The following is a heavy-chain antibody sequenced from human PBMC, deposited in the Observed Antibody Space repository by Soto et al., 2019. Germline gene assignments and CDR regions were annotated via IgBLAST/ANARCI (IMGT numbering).Heavy chain of an antibody. CDR1: GFTFSSYA. Sequence: QVQLVESGGGVVQPGRSLRLSCAASGFTFSSYAMHWVRQAPGKGLEWVAVISYDGSNKYYADSVKGRFTISRDNSKNXLYLRMNSLRAEDTAVYYCGRGWGWQDIVATILDYWGQGTLVTVSS. D-gene: IGHD5-12*01. J-gene: IGHJ4*02. CDR2: ISYDGSNK. V-gene: IGHV3-30-3*01. CDR3: GRGWGWQDIVATILDY.